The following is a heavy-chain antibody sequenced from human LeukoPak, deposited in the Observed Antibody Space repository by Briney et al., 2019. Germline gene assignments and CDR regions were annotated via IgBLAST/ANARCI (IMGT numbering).Heavy chain of an antibody. V-gene: IGHV4-59*05. CDR1: GGSIRTYY. CDR3: ARHWLRGAAKPGYMDV. CDR2: IYYSGST. J-gene: IGHJ6*03. Sequence: PSETLSLTCTVSGGSIRTYYWSWIRQPPGKGLEWIGSIYYSGSTYYNPSLKSRVTISVDTSKTQFSLKVSSVTAADTAVYYCARHWLRGAAKPGYMDVWGKGTTVTVSS. D-gene: IGHD5-18*01.